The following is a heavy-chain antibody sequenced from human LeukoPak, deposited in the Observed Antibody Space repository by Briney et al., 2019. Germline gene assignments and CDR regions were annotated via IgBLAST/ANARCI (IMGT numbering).Heavy chain of an antibody. CDR2: IYYSGST. CDR3: ARAHIVVVTAPSSWFDP. CDR1: GGSISSYY. V-gene: IGHV4-59*01. Sequence: SETLSLTCTVSGGSISSYYWSWIRQPPGKGLEWIGYIYYSGSTNYNPSLKSRVTISVDTSKNQFSLKLSSVTAADTAVYYCARAHIVVVTAPSSWFDPWGQGTLVTVSS. D-gene: IGHD2-21*02. J-gene: IGHJ5*02.